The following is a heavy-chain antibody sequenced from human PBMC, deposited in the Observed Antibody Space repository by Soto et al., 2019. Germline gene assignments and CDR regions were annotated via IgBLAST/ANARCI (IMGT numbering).Heavy chain of an antibody. CDR1: GFTFSSYA. V-gene: IGHV3-23*01. Sequence: EVQLLESGGGLVQPGGSLRLSCAASGFTFSSYAMSWVRQAPGKGLEWVSAISGSGGSTFYADSVKGRFTISRDTSKNSLCLQMNSLRAEDTGVYYCAKDRGRGYDWFDSWGQGTLVTVSS. J-gene: IGHJ5*01. D-gene: IGHD5-12*01. CDR2: ISGSGGST. CDR3: AKDRGRGYDWFDS.